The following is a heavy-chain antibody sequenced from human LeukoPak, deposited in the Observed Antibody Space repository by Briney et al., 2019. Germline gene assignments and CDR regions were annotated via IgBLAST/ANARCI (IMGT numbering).Heavy chain of an antibody. V-gene: IGHV3-23*01. CDR3: AKDRHVLRYFDWLLRDYYYYMDV. Sequence: GGSLRLSCAASGFTFSSSAMNWVRQAPGKGLEWVSYISSSGSTIYYADSVKGRFTISRDNSKNTLYLQMNSLRAEDTAVYYCAKDRHVLRYFDWLLRDYYYYMDVWGKGTTVTVSS. J-gene: IGHJ6*03. D-gene: IGHD3-9*01. CDR2: ISSSGSTI. CDR1: GFTFSSSA.